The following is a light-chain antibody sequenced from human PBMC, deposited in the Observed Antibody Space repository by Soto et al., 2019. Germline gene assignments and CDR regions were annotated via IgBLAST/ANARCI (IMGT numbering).Light chain of an antibody. CDR2: DAS. J-gene: IGKJ1*01. CDR1: QNISSW. CDR3: QHYKAFSPWT. V-gene: IGKV1-5*01. Sequence: DIQMTQSPSALSASVVDRVTITFLSSQNISSWLAWYQQTAGKAPKSLIYDASSLESGVPSRMSGSGSGTEFTLTITNLQPDDSATYYCQHYKAFSPWTCGQGTKGDIK.